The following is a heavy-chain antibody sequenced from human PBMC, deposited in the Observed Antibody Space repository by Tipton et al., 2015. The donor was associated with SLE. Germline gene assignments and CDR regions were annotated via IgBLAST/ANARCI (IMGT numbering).Heavy chain of an antibody. Sequence: SLRLSCAASGFTFSSYSMNWVRQAPGKGLEWVSSISSSSSYIYYADSVKGRFTISRDNSKNTLYLQMNSLRAEDTAVYYCASVGSYYYYYMDVWGKGTTVTVSS. V-gene: IGHV3-21*04. J-gene: IGHJ6*03. CDR3: ASVGSYYYYYMDV. D-gene: IGHD3-10*01. CDR1: GFTFSSYS. CDR2: ISSSSSYI.